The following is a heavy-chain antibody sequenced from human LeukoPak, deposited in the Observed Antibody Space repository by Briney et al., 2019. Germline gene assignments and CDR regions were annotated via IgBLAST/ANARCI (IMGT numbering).Heavy chain of an antibody. Sequence: GGSLRLSCEASGFTFNSYEMNWVRQAPGKGLEWISYINSGGSVIYYADSVKGRFTISRNNAKKSLYLQMNSLRVEDTALYYCTRDGWDYWGQGTLVTVSS. J-gene: IGHJ4*02. CDR2: INSGGSVI. CDR3: TRDGWDY. V-gene: IGHV3-48*03. CDR1: GFTFNSYE. D-gene: IGHD2-2*03.